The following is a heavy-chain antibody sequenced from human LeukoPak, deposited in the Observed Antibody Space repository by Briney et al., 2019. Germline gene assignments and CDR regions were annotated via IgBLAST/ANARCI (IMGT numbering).Heavy chain of an antibody. CDR3: ARDRGYGGNSGLDP. Sequence: GRSLRLSCAASGFTFDDYAMHWVRQAPGKGLEWVSGISWNSGSIGYADSVKGRFTISRDNAKNSLYLQMNSLRAEDTAVYYCARDRGYGGNSGLDPWGQGTLVTVSS. CDR2: ISWNSGSI. CDR1: GFTFDDYA. D-gene: IGHD4-23*01. J-gene: IGHJ5*02. V-gene: IGHV3-9*01.